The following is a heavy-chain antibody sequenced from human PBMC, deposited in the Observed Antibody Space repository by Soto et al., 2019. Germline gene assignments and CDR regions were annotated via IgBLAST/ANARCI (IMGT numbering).Heavy chain of an antibody. CDR2: ISGSGGST. V-gene: IGHV3-23*01. J-gene: IGHJ5*02. CDR3: AKDPTRSSSWYRWFDP. CDR1: GFTFSSYA. Sequence: GGSLRLSCAASGFTFSSYAMSWVRQAPGKGLEWVSAISGSGGSTYYADSVKGRFTISRDNSKNTLYLQMNSLRAEDTAVYYCAKDPTRSSSWYRWFDPWGQGTLVTVSS. D-gene: IGHD6-13*01.